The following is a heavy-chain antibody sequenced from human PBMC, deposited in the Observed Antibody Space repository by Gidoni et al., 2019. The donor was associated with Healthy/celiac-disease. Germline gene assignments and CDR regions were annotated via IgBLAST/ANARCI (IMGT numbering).Heavy chain of an antibody. CDR2: IYYSGST. J-gene: IGHJ5*02. CDR1: YY. CDR3: ARGYCSSTSCLNWFDP. D-gene: IGHD2-2*01. V-gene: IGHV4-39*01. Sequence: YYWGWIRQPPGKGLEWIGSIYYSGSTYYNPSLKSRVTISVDTSKNQFSLKLSSVTAADTAVYYCARGYCSSTSCLNWFDPWGQGTLVTVSS.